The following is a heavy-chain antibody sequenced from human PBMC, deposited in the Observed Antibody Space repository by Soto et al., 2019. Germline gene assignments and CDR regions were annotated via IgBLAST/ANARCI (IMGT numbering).Heavy chain of an antibody. D-gene: IGHD3-10*01. CDR2: TYYRSKWYN. CDR3: ARDKIHGWFGELLEKNYYYYGMDV. V-gene: IGHV6-1*01. CDR1: GDSVSSNSAA. Sequence: PSQTLSLTCAISGDSVSSNSAAWNWIRQSPSRGLEWLGRTYYRSKWYNDYAVSVKSRITINPDTSKNQFSLQLNSVTPEDTAVYYCARDKIHGWFGELLEKNYYYYGMDVWGQGTTVTVSS. J-gene: IGHJ6*02.